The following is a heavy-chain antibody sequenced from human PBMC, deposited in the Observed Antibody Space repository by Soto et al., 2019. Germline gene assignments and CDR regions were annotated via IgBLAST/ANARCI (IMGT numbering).Heavy chain of an antibody. J-gene: IGHJ4*02. CDR3: AKHGASSESSSWSY. Sequence: EVQLLDSGGGLVQHGGSLRLSCAASGFTFNSYAMSWVRLTPGKGLEWVSTISGSGITTYYADSVKARFTISRDNSKNTLFLQMNSLRAEDTAIYYCAKHGASSESSSWSYWGQGTLVTVSS. CDR1: GFTFNSYA. CDR2: ISGSGITT. D-gene: IGHD6-13*01. V-gene: IGHV3-23*01.